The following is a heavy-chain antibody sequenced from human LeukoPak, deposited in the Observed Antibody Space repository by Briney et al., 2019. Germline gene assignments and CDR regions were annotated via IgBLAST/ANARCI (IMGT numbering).Heavy chain of an antibody. V-gene: IGHV4-59*01. Sequence: SETQSLTCTVSGGSISSYYWSWIRQPPGKGLEWIGYIYYSGSTNYNPSLKSRVTISVDTSRNQFSLKLSSVTAADTAVYYCARDNWNYGSSMDVWGQGTTVTVSS. CDR1: GGSISSYY. J-gene: IGHJ6*02. D-gene: IGHD1-7*01. CDR3: ARDNWNYGSSMDV. CDR2: IYYSGST.